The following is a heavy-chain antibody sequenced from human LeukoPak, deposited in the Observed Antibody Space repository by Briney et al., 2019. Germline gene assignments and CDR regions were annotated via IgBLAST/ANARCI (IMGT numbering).Heavy chain of an antibody. Sequence: PGRSLRLSRAASGFTFSSYSMNWVRQAPGKGLEWVSSISSSSSYIYYADSVKGRFTISRDNAKNSLYLQMNSLRAEDTAVYYCARGGDIVVVPARDSFDYWGQGTLVTVSS. CDR1: GFTFSSYS. CDR2: ISSSSSYI. J-gene: IGHJ4*02. V-gene: IGHV3-21*01. CDR3: ARGGDIVVVPARDSFDY. D-gene: IGHD2-2*01.